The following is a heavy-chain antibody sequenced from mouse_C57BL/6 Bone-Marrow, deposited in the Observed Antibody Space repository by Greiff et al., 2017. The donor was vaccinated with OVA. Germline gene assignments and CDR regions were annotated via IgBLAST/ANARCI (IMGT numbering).Heavy chain of an antibody. Sequence: EVQLQESGPGLVKPSQSLSLTCSVTGYSITSGYYWNWIRQFPGNKLEWMGYISYDGSNNYNPSLKNRISITRDTSKNQFFLKLNSVTTEDTATYYCARDQDGSSYGFAYGGQGTLVTVSA. V-gene: IGHV3-6*01. CDR2: ISYDGSN. CDR1: GYSITSGYY. CDR3: ARDQDGSSYGFAY. J-gene: IGHJ3*01. D-gene: IGHD1-1*01.